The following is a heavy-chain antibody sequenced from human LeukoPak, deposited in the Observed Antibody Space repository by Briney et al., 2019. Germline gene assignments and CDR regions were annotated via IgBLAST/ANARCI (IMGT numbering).Heavy chain of an antibody. CDR3: AKDRLPGITIFGVATDY. V-gene: IGHV3-23*01. Sequence: GGSLRLSCAASGFTFSSYAMNWVRQAPGKGLEWVSVIRGSGGTTYYADSVKGRFTNSRDNSKNTLYLQMNSLRAEDTAVYYCAKDRLPGITIFGVATDYWGQGTLVTVSS. CDR2: IRGSGGTT. D-gene: IGHD3-3*01. J-gene: IGHJ4*02. CDR1: GFTFSSYA.